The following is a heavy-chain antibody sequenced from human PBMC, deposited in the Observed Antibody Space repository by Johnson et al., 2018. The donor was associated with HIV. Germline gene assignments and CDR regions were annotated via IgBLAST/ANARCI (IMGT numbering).Heavy chain of an antibody. CDR1: GFTFSIYW. V-gene: IGHV3-7*01. CDR3: ARGQLQWPASVNDRFDI. J-gene: IGHJ3*02. Sequence: VQLVESGGGLVQPGGSLRLSCAASGFTFSIYWMSWVRQAPGKGLEWVANIKQDGSEKYYVDSVKVRFTISRDNAENSLYLQMNSLRAEDTAVYYCARGQLQWPASVNDRFDIWGQGTMVTVSS. D-gene: IGHD6-19*01. CDR2: IKQDGSEK.